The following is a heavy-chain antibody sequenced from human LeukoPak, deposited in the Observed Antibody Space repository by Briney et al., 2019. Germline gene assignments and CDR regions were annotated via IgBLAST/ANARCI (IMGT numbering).Heavy chain of an antibody. J-gene: IGHJ4*02. CDR2: ISGYNGNT. CDR3: ARDSGYSFGYYFDY. CDR1: GYIFTNYG. Sequence: ASVKVSCKTSGYIFTNYGISWVRQAPGQGLEWVAWISGYNGNTNHAQKVQGRVIMTTDTSTGTAYMELRSLRFDDTAVYYCARDSGYSFGYYFDYWGQGTLVTVSS. D-gene: IGHD5-18*01. V-gene: IGHV1-18*01.